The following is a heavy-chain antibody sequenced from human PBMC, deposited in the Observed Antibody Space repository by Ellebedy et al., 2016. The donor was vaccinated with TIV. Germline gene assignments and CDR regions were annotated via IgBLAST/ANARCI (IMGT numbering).Heavy chain of an antibody. V-gene: IGHV1-46*04. CDR3: AREYCGGDCPPGASAFDI. D-gene: IGHD2-21*02. J-gene: IGHJ3*02. CDR2: INPSGGSS. Sequence: AASVKVSCKASGYTFSNYFVHWVRQAPGQGLEWMGIINPSGGSSNYAQKLQGRLTMTRDTSTSTVYMELSSLRSEDQAVYYCAREYCGGDCPPGASAFDIWGQGTMVTVSS. CDR1: GYTFSNYF.